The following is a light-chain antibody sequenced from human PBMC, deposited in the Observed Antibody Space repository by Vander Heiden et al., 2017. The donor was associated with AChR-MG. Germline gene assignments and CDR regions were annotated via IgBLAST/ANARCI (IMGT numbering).Light chain of an antibody. CDR3: QQYNSYNT. Sequence: DIQMTQSPSTLSASVGDRVTITCRASQSISSWLAWYQQKPGKAPKLLIYKASSLESGVPSRFSGCGSGTEFTLTISSLQPDDFATYYCQQYNSYNTVGQGTKLDIK. CDR1: QSISSW. CDR2: KAS. V-gene: IGKV1-5*03. J-gene: IGKJ2*01.